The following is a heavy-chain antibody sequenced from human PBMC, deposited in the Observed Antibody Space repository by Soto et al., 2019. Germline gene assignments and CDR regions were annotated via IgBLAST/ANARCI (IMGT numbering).Heavy chain of an antibody. V-gene: IGHV4-30-2*01. D-gene: IGHD3-3*01. CDR1: GGSISSGGYS. CDR3: ARHAPAISVSDH. Sequence: SETLSLTCAVSGGSISSGGYSWSWIRQPPGKGLEWIGYIYHSGSTYYNPSLKSRVTISVDRSKNQFSLKLSSVTAAATAVYYCARHAPAISVSDHWGQGTLVTVSS. CDR2: IYHSGST. J-gene: IGHJ4*02.